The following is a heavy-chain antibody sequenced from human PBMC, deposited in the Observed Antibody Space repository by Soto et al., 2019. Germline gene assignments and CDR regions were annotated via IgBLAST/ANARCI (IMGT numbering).Heavy chain of an antibody. CDR1: GFTFSSYG. V-gene: IGHV3-30*18. J-gene: IGHJ3*02. CDR3: ANGGIGPDAFDI. CDR2: ISYDGSNK. D-gene: IGHD1-26*01. Sequence: QVQLVESGGGVVQPGRSLRLSCAASGFTFSSYGMHWVRQAPGKGLEWVAVISYDGSNKYYADSVKGRFTISRDNSKNTLYLQMNSLRAEDTAVYYCANGGIGPDAFDIWGQGTMGTVSS.